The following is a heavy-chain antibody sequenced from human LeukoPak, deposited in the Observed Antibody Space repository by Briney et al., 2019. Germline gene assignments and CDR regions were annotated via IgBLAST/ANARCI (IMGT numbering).Heavy chain of an antibody. CDR3: VRRGDASSGWGDHDY. V-gene: IGHV3-23*01. CDR2: IGGSGDKT. J-gene: IGHJ4*02. D-gene: IGHD6-19*01. CDR1: GFTFNRNA. Sequence: GGSLRLSCAASGFTFNRNAISWVRQAPGKGLEWVSTIGGSGDKTFYADSVKGRFTISRDNSKNMLHLQMSSLTGEDTALYYCVRRGDASSGWGDHDYWGQVALVTVSS.